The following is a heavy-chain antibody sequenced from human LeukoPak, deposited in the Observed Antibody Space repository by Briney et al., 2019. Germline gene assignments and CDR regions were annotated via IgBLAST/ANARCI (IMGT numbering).Heavy chain of an antibody. Sequence: GGSLRLSCAASGFTFSSYAMSRVRQAPGKGLEWVSAISGSGGSTYYADSVKGRFTISRDNSKNTLYLQMNSLRAEDTAVYYCAKAWGVAANPYDSLDYWGQGTLVTVSS. V-gene: IGHV3-23*01. CDR2: ISGSGGST. CDR1: GFTFSSYA. D-gene: IGHD2-15*01. CDR3: AKAWGVAANPYDSLDY. J-gene: IGHJ4*02.